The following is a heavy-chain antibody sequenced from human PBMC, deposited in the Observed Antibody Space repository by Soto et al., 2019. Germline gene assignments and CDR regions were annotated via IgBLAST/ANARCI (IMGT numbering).Heavy chain of an antibody. V-gene: IGHV3-21*01. CDR3: ARAYFYDDSGNYYLDY. J-gene: IGHJ4*02. CDR2: ITSSYTYI. D-gene: IGHD3-22*01. CDR1: GFTFSGYT. Sequence: GGSLRLSCEVSGFTFSGYTLAWVRQAPGKGLEWVSSITSSYTYIYYADSVKGRFTISRDNAKDSLYLQMDSLRAEDTAVYYCARAYFYDDSGNYYLDYWGQGALVTVSS.